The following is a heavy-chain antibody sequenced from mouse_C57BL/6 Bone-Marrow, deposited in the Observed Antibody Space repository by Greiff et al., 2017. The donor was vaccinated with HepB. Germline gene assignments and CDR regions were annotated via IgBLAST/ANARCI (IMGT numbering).Heavy chain of an antibody. V-gene: IGHV1-62-2*01. D-gene: IGHD3-2*02. CDR2: FYPGSGSI. J-gene: IGHJ3*01. CDR3: ARHESLSSGYGRAWFAY. Sequence: QVQLQQSGAELVKPGASVKLSCKASGYTFTEYTIHWVKQRSGQGLEWIGWFYPGSGSIKYNEKFKDKATLTADKSSSTVYMELSRLTSEDSAVYFCARHESLSSGYGRAWFAYWGQGTLVTVSA. CDR1: GYTFTEYT.